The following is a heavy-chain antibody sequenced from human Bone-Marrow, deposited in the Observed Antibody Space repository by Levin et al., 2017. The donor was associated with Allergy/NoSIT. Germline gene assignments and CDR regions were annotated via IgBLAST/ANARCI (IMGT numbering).Heavy chain of an antibody. Sequence: ASVKVSCKTSGYSFTTYDITWVRQATGQGLEWMGWINPHTDDTAYAQNFQGRITMSRDTSTSTAYMELSSLTSEDTAVYYCARGARVASRPIDYWGQGTLVTVSS. CDR2: INPHTDDT. CDR3: ARGARVASRPIDY. V-gene: IGHV1-8*01. CDR1: GYSFTTYD. J-gene: IGHJ4*02. D-gene: IGHD6-6*01.